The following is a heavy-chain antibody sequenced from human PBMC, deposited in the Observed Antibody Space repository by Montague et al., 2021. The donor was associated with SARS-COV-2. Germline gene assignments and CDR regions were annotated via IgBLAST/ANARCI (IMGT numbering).Heavy chain of an antibody. Sequence: SLRLSCAASGFTFSGYEMNWVRQAPGKGLEWVSYISSSGSTIYYADSVKGRFTISRDNAKDSLYLQMNSLRAEDTAVYYCARGRITMIVVVPHNALDIWGQGTMVTVSS. CDR1: GFTFSGYE. V-gene: IGHV3-48*03. CDR2: ISSSGSTI. J-gene: IGHJ3*02. CDR3: ARGRITMIVVVPHNALDI. D-gene: IGHD3-22*01.